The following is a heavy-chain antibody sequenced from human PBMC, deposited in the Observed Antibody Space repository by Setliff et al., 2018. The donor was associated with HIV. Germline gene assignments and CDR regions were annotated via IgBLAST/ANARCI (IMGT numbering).Heavy chain of an antibody. D-gene: IGHD6-19*01. CDR3: ARELEYSSGWFLVDY. Sequence: SETLSLTCTVSGDSINNYYWNWIRQPAGKGLEWIGRIHSSGSANYSPSLESRVTMSIDTSKSQFSLRLTSVTAADTAVYYCARELEYSSGWFLVDYWGQGALVTVSS. J-gene: IGHJ4*02. V-gene: IGHV4-4*07. CDR1: GDSINNYY. CDR2: IHSSGSA.